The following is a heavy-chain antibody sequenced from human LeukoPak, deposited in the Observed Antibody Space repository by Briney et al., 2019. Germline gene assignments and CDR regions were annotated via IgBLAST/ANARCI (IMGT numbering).Heavy chain of an antibody. Sequence: SQTLSLTCTVSGGSISSGGYYWSWIRQHPGKCLEWIGYIYYSGSTYYNPSLKSRVTISVDTSKNQFSLKLSSVTAADTAVYYCARSGAYFDWLFKHWYFDLWGRGTLVTVSS. J-gene: IGHJ2*01. CDR1: GGSISSGGYY. CDR2: IYYSGST. CDR3: ARSGAYFDWLFKHWYFDL. V-gene: IGHV4-31*03. D-gene: IGHD3-9*01.